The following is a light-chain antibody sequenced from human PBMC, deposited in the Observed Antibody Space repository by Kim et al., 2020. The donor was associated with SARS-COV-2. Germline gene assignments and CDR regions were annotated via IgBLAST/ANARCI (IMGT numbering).Light chain of an antibody. CDR1: SGHRNFI. J-gene: IGLJ3*02. CDR3: ETWDSNTWV. V-gene: IGLV4-60*03. CDR2: LEGSGIF. Sequence: QLVLTQSPSASASLGSSVKLTCTLDSGHRNFIIAWQQQHPGKAPRYLMKLEGSGIFQRGSGVPNRFSGSSSGTDRYLTISDLRSEDEADYYCETWDSNTWVFGGGTQLTVL.